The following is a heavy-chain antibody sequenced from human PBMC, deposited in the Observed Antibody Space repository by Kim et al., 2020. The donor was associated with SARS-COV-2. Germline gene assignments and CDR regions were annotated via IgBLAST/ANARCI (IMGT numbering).Heavy chain of an antibody. Sequence: ASVKVSCKASGYTFTSYAMNWVRQAPGQGLEWMGWINTNTGNPTYAQGFTGRFVFSLDTSVSTAYLQFSSLKAEDTAVYYCARDIPISLFPNYDFWSGYYNPSRFDYWGQGTLVTVSS. D-gene: IGHD3-3*01. V-gene: IGHV7-4-1*02. CDR3: ARDIPISLFPNYDFWSGYYNPSRFDY. CDR1: GYTFTSYA. CDR2: INTNTGNP. J-gene: IGHJ4*02.